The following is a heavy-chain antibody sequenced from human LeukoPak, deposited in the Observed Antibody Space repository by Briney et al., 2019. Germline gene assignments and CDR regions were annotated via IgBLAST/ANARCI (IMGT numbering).Heavy chain of an antibody. CDR2: ISGSGGST. CDR3: AKDRPTFTILGGGYNSRTTPADY. J-gene: IGHJ4*02. CDR1: GFTFSSYA. Sequence: LTGGSLRLSCAASGFTFSSYAMSWVRQAPGKGLEWVSAISGSGGSTYYADSVKGRFTISRDNSKNTLYLQMNSLRAEDTAVYYCAKDRPTFTILGGGYNSRTTPADYWGQGTLVTVSS. D-gene: IGHD3-3*01. V-gene: IGHV3-23*01.